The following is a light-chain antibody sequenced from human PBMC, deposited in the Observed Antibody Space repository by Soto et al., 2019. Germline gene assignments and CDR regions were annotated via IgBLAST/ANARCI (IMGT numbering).Light chain of an antibody. CDR3: QQYGGSPLVT. CDR2: GAS. Sequence: ETVLTQSPGTLSLSPGERATLSCRASQSISSGYLAWYQQRPGQAPRLLISGASNRANGIPDRFSGSGSGTDFTLTISRLEPEDVAVYYCQQYGGSPLVTFGGGTKVEIK. J-gene: IGKJ4*01. CDR1: QSISSGY. V-gene: IGKV3-20*01.